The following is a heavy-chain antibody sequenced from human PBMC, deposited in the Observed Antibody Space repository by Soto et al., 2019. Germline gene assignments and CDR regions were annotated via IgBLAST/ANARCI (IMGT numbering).Heavy chain of an antibody. CDR3: AKWYGDYAEGGYFDY. Sequence: EVQLLESGGGLVQPGGSLRLSCAASGFTFSTYAISWVRQAPGKGLEWVSLISGSGGSTYYADSVKGRFTISRDNSKNTLYLQMNSLRAEDTAVYYCAKWYGDYAEGGYFDYWGQGTLVTVSS. V-gene: IGHV3-23*01. J-gene: IGHJ4*02. CDR1: GFTFSTYA. D-gene: IGHD4-17*01. CDR2: ISGSGGST.